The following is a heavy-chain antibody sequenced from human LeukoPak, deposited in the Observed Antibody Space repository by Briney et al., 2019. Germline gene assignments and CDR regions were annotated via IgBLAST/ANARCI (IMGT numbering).Heavy chain of an antibody. CDR2: IKQDGSEK. J-gene: IGHJ4*02. V-gene: IGHV3-7*01. Sequence: GGSLRLSCAASGFTFSSYWMSWVRQAPGKGLEWVANIKQDGSEKYYVDSVKGRFTISGDNAKNSLYLQMKSLRAEDTAVYYCASTIYDSSGYYCDYWGQGTLVTVSS. D-gene: IGHD3-22*01. CDR3: ASTIYDSSGYYCDY. CDR1: GFTFSSYW.